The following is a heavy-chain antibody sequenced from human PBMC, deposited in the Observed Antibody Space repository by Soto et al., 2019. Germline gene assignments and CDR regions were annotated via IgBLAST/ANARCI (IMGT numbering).Heavy chain of an antibody. CDR1: GFTFSTFA. V-gene: IGHV3-23*01. J-gene: IGHJ4*02. Sequence: EVQLLESGGGLVQPGGSLRLSCAASGFTFSTFAMTWVRQAPGKGLERVSAVSGSGDSTYYADSVKGRFTIYRDNSKNTLYLQMNSLRAEDTAVYYCAKDQRYYCSRTNCQVFDYWGQGTLVTVSS. CDR2: VSGSGDST. CDR3: AKDQRYYCSRTNCQVFDY. D-gene: IGHD2-2*01.